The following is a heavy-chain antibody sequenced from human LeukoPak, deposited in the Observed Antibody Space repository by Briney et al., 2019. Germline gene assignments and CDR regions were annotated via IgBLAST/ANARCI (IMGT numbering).Heavy chain of an antibody. CDR3: AKQYYYDSSGPYYFDY. V-gene: IGHV3-30*18. D-gene: IGHD3-22*01. Sequence: PGRSLRLSCAASGFTFSSYGMHWVRQAPGKGLEWVAVISYDGSNKYYADSVKGRFTISRDNSKNTLYLQMNSLRAEDTAIYYCAKQYYYDSSGPYYFDYWGQGTLVTVSS. CDR2: ISYDGSNK. CDR1: GFTFSSYG. J-gene: IGHJ4*02.